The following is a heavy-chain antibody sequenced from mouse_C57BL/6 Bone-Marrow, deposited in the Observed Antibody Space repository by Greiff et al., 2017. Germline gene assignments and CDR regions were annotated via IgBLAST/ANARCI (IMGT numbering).Heavy chain of an antibody. CDR2: INPYNGGT. Sequence: EVQLQQSGPVLVKPGASVKMSCKASGYTFTDYYMNWVKQSHGKSLEWIGVINPYNGGTSYNQKFKGKATLTVDTSSSTAYMQLSSLTSEDSAVYYCAIDLLWLRGSFYWGQGTLVTVSA. J-gene: IGHJ3*01. V-gene: IGHV1-19*01. D-gene: IGHD2-2*01. CDR1: GYTFTDYY. CDR3: AIDLLWLRGSFY.